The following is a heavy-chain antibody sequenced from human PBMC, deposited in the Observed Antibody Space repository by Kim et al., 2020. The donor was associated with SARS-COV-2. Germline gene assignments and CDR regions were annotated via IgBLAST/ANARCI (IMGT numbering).Heavy chain of an antibody. CDR2: IWYDGSNK. J-gene: IGHJ4*02. CDR3: ARDYDILTGYYFDY. V-gene: IGHV3-33*01. Sequence: GGSLRLSCAASGFTFSSYGMHWVRQAPGKGLEWVAVIWYDGSNKYYADSVKGRFTISRDNSKNTLYLQMKSLRAEDTAVYYCARDYDILTGYYFDYWGQGTLVTVSS. D-gene: IGHD3-9*01. CDR1: GFTFSSYG.